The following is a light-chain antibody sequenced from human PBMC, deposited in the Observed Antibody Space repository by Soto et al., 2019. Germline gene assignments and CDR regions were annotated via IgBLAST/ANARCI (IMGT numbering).Light chain of an antibody. Sequence: DIQMTQSPSTLSVSVGDRVTITCRASESISIWLAWYQQKPGKAPKLLIYAASSLQSGVPSRFSGSGSGTDFSLTISSLQPEDFATYYCQQSYSTPPWTFGQGTKVDIK. CDR2: AAS. J-gene: IGKJ1*01. V-gene: IGKV1-39*01. CDR3: QQSYSTPPWT. CDR1: ESISIW.